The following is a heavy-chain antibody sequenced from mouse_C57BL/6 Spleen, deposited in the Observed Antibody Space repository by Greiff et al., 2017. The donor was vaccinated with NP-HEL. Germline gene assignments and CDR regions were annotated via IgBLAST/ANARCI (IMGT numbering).Heavy chain of an antibody. J-gene: IGHJ2*01. D-gene: IGHD1-2*01. CDR3: ARGTTAYYFDY. CDR1: GYTFTSYW. V-gene: IGHV1-64*01. Sequence: QVQLQQPGAELVKPGASVKLSCKASGYTFTSYWMHWVKQRPGQGLEWIGMIDPNSGGTKYNEKFKSKATLTVDKPSSTAYMQLSSLTSEDSAVYYCARGTTAYYFDYWGQGTTLTVSS. CDR2: IDPNSGGT.